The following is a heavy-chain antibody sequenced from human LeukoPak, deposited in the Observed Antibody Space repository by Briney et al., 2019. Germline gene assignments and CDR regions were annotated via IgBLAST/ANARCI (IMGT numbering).Heavy chain of an antibody. V-gene: IGHV3-9*03. D-gene: IGHD3-22*01. Sequence: GGSLRLSCAVSGFTFDDYAMHWVRQAPGKGLEWVSGISWNSGSIGYADSVKGRFTISRDNAKNSLYLQMNSLRAEDMALYYCAKDVHSSGHDCAFDIWGQGTMVTVSS. CDR3: AKDVHSSGHDCAFDI. J-gene: IGHJ3*02. CDR1: GFTFDDYA. CDR2: ISWNSGSI.